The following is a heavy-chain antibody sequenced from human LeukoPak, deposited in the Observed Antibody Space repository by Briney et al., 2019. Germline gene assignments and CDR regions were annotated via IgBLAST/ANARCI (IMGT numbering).Heavy chain of an antibody. D-gene: IGHD2-2*01. CDR2: ISYDGSNK. J-gene: IGHJ4*02. CDR1: GFTFSSYG. V-gene: IGHV3-30*18. CDR3: AKDVGYCSSTSCYGP. Sequence: PGGSLRLSCAASGFTFSSYGMHWVRQAPGKGLEWVAVISYDGSNKHYADSVKGRFTISRDNSKNTLYLQMNSLRAEDTAVYYCAKDVGYCSSTSCYGPWGQGTLVTVSS.